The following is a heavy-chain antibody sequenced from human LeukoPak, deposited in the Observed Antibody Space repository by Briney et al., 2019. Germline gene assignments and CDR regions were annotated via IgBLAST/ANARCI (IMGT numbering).Heavy chain of an antibody. CDR2: IYSSGST. J-gene: IGHJ4*02. V-gene: IGHV3-53*01. CDR3: ARRGDGGRSFDY. CDR1: GFNVSNNY. Sequence: GGSLRLSCVASGFNVSNNYMTWVRQAPGKGLDWVSLIYSSGSTYYADSVKGRFTISRDNSKNTLYLQVNSLRAEDTAVYYCARRGDGGRSFDYWGQGTLVTVSS. D-gene: IGHD4-23*01.